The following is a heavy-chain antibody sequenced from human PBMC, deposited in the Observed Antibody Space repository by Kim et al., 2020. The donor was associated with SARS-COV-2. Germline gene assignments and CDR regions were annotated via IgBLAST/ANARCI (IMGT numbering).Heavy chain of an antibody. CDR1: GGSISSSNW. D-gene: IGHD2-15*01. V-gene: IGHV4-4*02. CDR3: ASAIYCSGGSCYGYYYYGVDV. Sequence: SETLSLTCAVSGGSISSSNWWSWVRQPPGKGLEWIAEIYHSGSTNHNPSLTSRVTMSVDKSKNQFSLELSSVTAADTAVYYCASAIYCSGGSCYGYYYYGVDVWGQGTTVTVSS. CDR2: IYHSGST. J-gene: IGHJ6*02.